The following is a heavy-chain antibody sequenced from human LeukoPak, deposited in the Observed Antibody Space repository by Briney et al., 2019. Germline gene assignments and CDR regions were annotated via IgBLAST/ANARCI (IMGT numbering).Heavy chain of an antibody. CDR3: ARGEDGTGDYRPTYFDS. D-gene: IGHD4-17*01. V-gene: IGHV4-34*01. CDR1: GGSFSDYF. J-gene: IGHJ4*02. Sequence: DPSETLSLTCAVYGGSFSDYFWNWIRQPPGKGLEWIGEINHGGGTRYNQSLKSRATISVDTSKKQFSLNLTSVTAADTAVYYCARGEDGTGDYRPTYFDSWGQGTLVTVSS. CDR2: INHGGGT.